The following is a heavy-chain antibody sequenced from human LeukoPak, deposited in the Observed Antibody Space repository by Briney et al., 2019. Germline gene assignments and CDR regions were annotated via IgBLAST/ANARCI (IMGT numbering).Heavy chain of an antibody. D-gene: IGHD5-12*01. J-gene: IGHJ4*02. Sequence: GGSLRLSCAASGFTFSSYAMHWVRQAPGKGLEWVAVISYDGSNKYYADSVKGRFTISRDNSKNTLYLQMNSLRAEDTAVYYCARDLSGYGDDYTDYWGQGTLVTVSS. CDR3: ARDLSGYGDDYTDY. V-gene: IGHV3-30-3*01. CDR2: ISYDGSNK. CDR1: GFTFSSYA.